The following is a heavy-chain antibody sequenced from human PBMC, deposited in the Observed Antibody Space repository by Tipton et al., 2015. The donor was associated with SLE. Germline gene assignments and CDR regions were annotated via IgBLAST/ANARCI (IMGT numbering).Heavy chain of an antibody. CDR1: GFTFSSYG. Sequence: SLRLSCAASGFTFSSYGMNWVRQAPGKGLEWVSSISSSSSYIYYADSVKGRFTISRDNAKNSLYLQMNSLRAEDTAVYYCARDHDYGVYAFEIWGQGTMVTVSS. J-gene: IGHJ3*02. D-gene: IGHD4-17*01. V-gene: IGHV3-21*03. CDR2: ISSSSSYI. CDR3: ARDHDYGVYAFEI.